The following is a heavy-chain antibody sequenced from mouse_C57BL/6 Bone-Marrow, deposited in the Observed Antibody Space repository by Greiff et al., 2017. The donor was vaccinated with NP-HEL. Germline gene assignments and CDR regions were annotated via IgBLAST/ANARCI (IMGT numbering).Heavy chain of an antibody. D-gene: IGHD2-4*01. CDR1: GYTFTSYW. J-gene: IGHJ1*03. CDR2: IHPNSGST. Sequence: QVQLQQPGAELVKPGASVKLSCKASGYTFTSYWMHWVRQRPGQGLEWIGMIHPNSGSTNYNEKFKSKATLTVDKSSSTAYMQLSSLTSEDSAVYYCARGDYPYWYFDVWGTGTTVTVSS. CDR3: ARGDYPYWYFDV. V-gene: IGHV1-64*01.